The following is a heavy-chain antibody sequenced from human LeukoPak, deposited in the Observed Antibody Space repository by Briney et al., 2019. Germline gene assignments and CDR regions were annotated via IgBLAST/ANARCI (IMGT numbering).Heavy chain of an antibody. Sequence: ASVKVSCKVSGYTLTDLSMHWVRQAPGKGLEWMGGFDPEDSEIIYAQKFQGRVTMTEDTSTDTAYMELSSLRSEDTAVYYCATAVWSSSPGTFDYWGQGTLVTVSS. V-gene: IGHV1-24*01. CDR2: FDPEDSEI. CDR3: ATAVWSSSPGTFDY. J-gene: IGHJ4*02. D-gene: IGHD6-6*01. CDR1: GYTLTDLS.